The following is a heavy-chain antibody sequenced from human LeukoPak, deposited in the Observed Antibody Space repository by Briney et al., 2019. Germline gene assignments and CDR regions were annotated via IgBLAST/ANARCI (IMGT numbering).Heavy chain of an antibody. CDR2: IHYSGST. CDR1: GGSTSSSSNY. V-gene: IGHV4-39*01. D-gene: IGHD6-13*01. Sequence: SETLSLTCIVSGGSTSSSSNYWGWIRQPPGKGLECIGSIHYSGSTYYNPPLKSRVTISADTPKNQFPQKLSCVTAADTAVYYCARGSRAAPGTFDYWGQGTLVTVSS. CDR3: ARGSRAAPGTFDY. J-gene: IGHJ4*02.